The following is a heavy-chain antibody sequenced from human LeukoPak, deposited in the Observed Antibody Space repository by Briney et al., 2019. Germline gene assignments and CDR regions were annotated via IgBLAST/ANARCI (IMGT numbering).Heavy chain of an antibody. CDR1: GYTFTSYA. Sequence: ASVKVSCKASGYTFTSYAMNWVRQAPGQGLEWMGWINTNTGNPTYAQGFTGRFVFSLDTSVSTAYLQISSLKAEDTAVYYCATRRSNYGLLSYLDCYYYGMDVWGQGTTVTVSS. D-gene: IGHD4-11*01. V-gene: IGHV7-4-1*02. J-gene: IGHJ6*02. CDR3: ATRRSNYGLLSYLDCYYYGMDV. CDR2: INTNTGNP.